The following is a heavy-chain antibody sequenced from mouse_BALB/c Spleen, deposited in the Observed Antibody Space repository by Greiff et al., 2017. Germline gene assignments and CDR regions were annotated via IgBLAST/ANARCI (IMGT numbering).Heavy chain of an antibody. Sequence: EVHLLESGAGLVQPGGSLKLSCAASGFAFSSYWMSWVRQAPGKGLEWIGEIYPDSSTINYTPSLKDKFIISRDNTKNTLYLQMSTVGSEDAALCYRAKRWYGGMDYWGQGTTVTVSS. CDR1: GFAFSSYW. D-gene: IGHD1-1*01. V-gene: IGHV4-1*02. CDR2: IYPDSSTI. CDR3: AKRWYGGMDY. J-gene: IGHJ2*01.